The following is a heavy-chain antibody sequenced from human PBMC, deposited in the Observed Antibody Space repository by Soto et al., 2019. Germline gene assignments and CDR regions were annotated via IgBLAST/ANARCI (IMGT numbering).Heavy chain of an antibody. Sequence: NPSETLSLTCAVYGGSFSGYYWSWIRQPPGKGLEWIGEINHSGSTNYNPSLKSRVTISVDTSKNQFSLKLSSVTAADTAVYYCARGCRPSDDFWSGYGYGMDVWGQGTTVTVSS. J-gene: IGHJ6*02. CDR2: INHSGST. CDR3: ARGCRPSDDFWSGYGYGMDV. D-gene: IGHD3-3*01. V-gene: IGHV4-34*01. CDR1: GGSFSGYY.